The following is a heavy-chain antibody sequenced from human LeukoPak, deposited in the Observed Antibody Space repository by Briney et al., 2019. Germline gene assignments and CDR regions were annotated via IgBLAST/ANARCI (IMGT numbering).Heavy chain of an antibody. CDR2: INPNSGGT. CDR1: VYTFTNFY. J-gene: IGHJ4*02. D-gene: IGHD7-27*01. CDR3: ARDHLTGEFDY. Sequence: ASVKVSCKASVYTFTNFYIHWVRQAPGQGLEWMGWINPNSGGTNYAQKFQGRVTMTRDTSISTAYMELSRLRSDDTAVYYCARDHLTGEFDYWGQGTLVTVSS. V-gene: IGHV1-2*02.